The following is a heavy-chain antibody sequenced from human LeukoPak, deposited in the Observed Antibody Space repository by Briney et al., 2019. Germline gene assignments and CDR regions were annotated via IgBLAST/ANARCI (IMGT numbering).Heavy chain of an antibody. CDR3: ARKLTEGWCFGY. J-gene: IGHJ4*02. CDR1: GFTLSSYA. CDR2: IRSKTDGGTT. Sequence: PGGSLRLSCAASGFTLSSYAMSWVRQAPGKGLEWVGRIRSKTDGGTTDYAAPVKGRFTISRDNSKNTVSLQMNSLRAEDTAVYYCARKLTEGWCFGYWGQGTLVTVSS. D-gene: IGHD6-19*01. V-gene: IGHV3-15*01.